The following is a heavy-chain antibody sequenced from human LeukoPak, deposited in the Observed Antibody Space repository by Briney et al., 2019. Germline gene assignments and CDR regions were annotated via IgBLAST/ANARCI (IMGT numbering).Heavy chain of an antibody. Sequence: GGSLRLSCAASGFTFSSYGMHWVRQAPGKGLEWVAFIRYDGSNKYYADSVKGRFTISRDNSKNTLYLQMNSLRAEDTAVYYCASDCGGDCYWLDDAFDIWGQGTMVTVSS. CDR3: ASDCGGDCYWLDDAFDI. CDR2: IRYDGSNK. V-gene: IGHV3-30*02. J-gene: IGHJ3*02. D-gene: IGHD2-21*02. CDR1: GFTFSSYG.